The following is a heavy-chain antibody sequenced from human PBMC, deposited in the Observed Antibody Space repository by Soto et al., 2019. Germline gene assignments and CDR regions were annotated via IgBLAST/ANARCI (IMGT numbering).Heavy chain of an antibody. CDR3: ARSGVRGVSDWYFDL. Sequence: QVQLVQSGAEVKKPGSSVKVSCKASGGTFSSYAISWVRQAPGQGLEWMGGIIPIFGTANYAQKFQGRVTITADKSTSTAYRELSSLRSEDTAVYYCARSGVRGVSDWYFDLWGRGTLVTVSS. V-gene: IGHV1-69*06. J-gene: IGHJ2*01. D-gene: IGHD3-10*01. CDR1: GGTFSSYA. CDR2: IIPIFGTA.